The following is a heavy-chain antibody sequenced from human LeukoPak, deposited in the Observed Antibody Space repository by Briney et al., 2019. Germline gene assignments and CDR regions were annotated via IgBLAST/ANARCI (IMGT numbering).Heavy chain of an antibody. CDR3: ARQYCSSTSCRNPFDY. CDR2: IWYDGSNK. V-gene: IGHV3-33*01. D-gene: IGHD2-2*01. Sequence: SGGSLRLSCAASGFTFSSYGMHWVRQAPGKGLEWVAVIWYDGSNKYYADSVKGRFTISRDNSKNTLYLQMNGLRAEDTAVYYCARQYCSSTSCRNPFDYWGQGTLVTVSS. CDR1: GFTFSSYG. J-gene: IGHJ4*02.